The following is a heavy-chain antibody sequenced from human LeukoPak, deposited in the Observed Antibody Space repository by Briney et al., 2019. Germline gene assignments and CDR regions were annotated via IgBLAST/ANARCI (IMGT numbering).Heavy chain of an antibody. CDR1: GFTFGDYA. CDR2: IRSIAYGGST. D-gene: IGHD2-15*01. CDR3: ASPTTDIVVVPI. J-gene: IGHJ3*02. Sequence: SLRLSRTSSGFTFGDYALSWVREAPGKGLGWVGFIRSIAYGGSTEYAASVRGRFTISRDDSKSIAYLHMNYLKTEDTAVYYCASPTTDIVVVPIWGQGKMVNVSS. V-gene: IGHV3-49*04.